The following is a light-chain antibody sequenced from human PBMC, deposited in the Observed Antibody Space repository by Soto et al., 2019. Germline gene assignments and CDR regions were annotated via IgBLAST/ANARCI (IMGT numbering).Light chain of an antibody. CDR2: SNN. J-gene: IGLJ3*02. CDR3: AAWDDSLNGWV. V-gene: IGLV1-44*01. CDR1: SSNIGSNT. Sequence: QAVVTQPPSASGTPGQRVTISWSGSSSNIGSNTVNWYQQLPGTAPKLLIYSNNQRPSGVPDRFSGSKSGTSASLAISGLQSEDEADYYCAAWDDSLNGWVFGGGTKLTVL.